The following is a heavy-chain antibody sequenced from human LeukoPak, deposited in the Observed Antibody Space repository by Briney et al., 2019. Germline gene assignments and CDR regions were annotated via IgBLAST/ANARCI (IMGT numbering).Heavy chain of an antibody. CDR2: IYYSGST. J-gene: IGHJ4*02. CDR1: GGSISSYY. D-gene: IGHD2-2*01. V-gene: IGHV4-59*01. CDR3: ARVGRSTSWVY. Sequence: PSETLSLTCTVSGGSISSYYWSWIRQPPGKGLEWIGDIYYSGSTNYNPSLKSRVTISVDTSKNQFSLKLSSVTAADTAVYYCARVGRSTSWVYWGQGTLVTVSS.